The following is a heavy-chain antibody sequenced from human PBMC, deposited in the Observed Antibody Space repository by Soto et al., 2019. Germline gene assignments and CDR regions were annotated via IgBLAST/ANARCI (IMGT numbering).Heavy chain of an antibody. CDR2: INAGNGNT. J-gene: IGHJ6*02. CDR3: ASGRRYYYDSSGYTYYYYYGMDV. Sequence: ASVKVSCKASGYTFTSYAMHWVRQAPGQRLEWMGWINAGNGNTKYSQKFQGRVTITGDTSASTAYMELSSLRSEDTAVYYCASGRRYYYDSSGYTYYYYYGMDVWGQGTTVTVSS. V-gene: IGHV1-3*01. CDR1: GYTFTSYA. D-gene: IGHD3-22*01.